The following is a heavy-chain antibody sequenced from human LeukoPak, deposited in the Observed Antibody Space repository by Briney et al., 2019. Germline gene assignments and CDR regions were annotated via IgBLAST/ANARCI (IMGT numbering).Heavy chain of an antibody. CDR2: IYTSGST. CDR3: ARDVTFRSMRWELNGCYYMDV. Sequence: SETLSLTCTVSGGSISSGSYYWSWIRQPAGKGLEWIGRIYTSGSTNYNPSLKSRVTMSVDTSKNQFSLKLSSVTAADTAVYYCARDVTFRSMRWELNGCYYMDVWGKGTTVTVSS. J-gene: IGHJ6*03. D-gene: IGHD1-26*01. V-gene: IGHV4-61*02. CDR1: GGSISSGSYY.